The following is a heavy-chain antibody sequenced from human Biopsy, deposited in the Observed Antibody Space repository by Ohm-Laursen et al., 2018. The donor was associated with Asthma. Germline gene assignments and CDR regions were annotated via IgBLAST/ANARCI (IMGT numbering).Heavy chain of an antibody. D-gene: IGHD6-13*01. Sequence: TLSLTCGLSSGSGGYMRSGNYYWGWIRQPPGKGLEWIGSIYYSGTTYYNPSLESRVTVSADTSKNQFSLKLTSVTAADTAVYYCVRGSSSWHHGPFHCYYGLDVWGQGTTATVSS. CDR2: IYYSGTT. CDR3: VRGSSSWHHGPFHCYYGLDV. CDR1: GGYMRSGNYY. J-gene: IGHJ6*02. V-gene: IGHV4-39*01.